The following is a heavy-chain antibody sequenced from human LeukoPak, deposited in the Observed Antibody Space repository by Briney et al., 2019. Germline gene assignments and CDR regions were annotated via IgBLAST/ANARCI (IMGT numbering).Heavy chain of an antibody. J-gene: IGHJ4*02. CDR2: ISAYNGNT. V-gene: IGHV1-18*01. CDR1: GYTFTSYG. CDR3: ARDLKRGYSSGRYSWGTGSSNDY. D-gene: IGHD6-19*01. Sequence: GASVKVSRKASGYTFTSYGISWVRQAPGQGLEWMGWISAYNGNTNYAQKLQGRVTMTTDTSTSTAYMELRSLRSDDTAVYYCARDLKRGYSSGRYSWGTGSSNDYWGQGTLVTVSS.